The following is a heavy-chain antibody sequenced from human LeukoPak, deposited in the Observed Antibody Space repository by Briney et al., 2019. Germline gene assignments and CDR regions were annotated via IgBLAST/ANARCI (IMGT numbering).Heavy chain of an antibody. CDR1: GFTFSSYG. V-gene: IGHV3-30*02. D-gene: IGHD6-13*01. CDR2: IRYDGSNK. J-gene: IGHJ4*02. CDR3: VCGGWSSSWYFPFDY. Sequence: GGSLRLSCAATGFTFSSYGMHWVRQAPGKGLEWVAFIRYDGSNKYYADSVKGRFTISRDNSKNTLYLQMNSLRAEDTAVYYCVCGGWSSSWYFPFDYWGQGTLATVSS.